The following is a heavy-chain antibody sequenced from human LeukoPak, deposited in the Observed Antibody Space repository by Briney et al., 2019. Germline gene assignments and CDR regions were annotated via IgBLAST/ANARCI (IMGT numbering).Heavy chain of an antibody. J-gene: IGHJ3*02. CDR1: SGLISSYD. CDR2: INYSGRI. V-gene: IGHV4-59*01. CDR3: ASLVDYDNSGDPDIFDI. D-gene: IGHD3-22*01. Sequence: KTSETLSLTCIVSSGLISSYDWSWIRQTPGKGLEWIAFINYSGRIKYNTSLQSRGSISLDTSKNHFSLQLRSVMAVDTAVYYCASLVDYDNSGDPDIFDIWGQGTIVSIS.